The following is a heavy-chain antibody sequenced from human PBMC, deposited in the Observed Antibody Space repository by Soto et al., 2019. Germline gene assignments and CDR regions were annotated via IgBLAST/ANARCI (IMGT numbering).Heavy chain of an antibody. CDR3: TTRLYYYASSGHPRDFGY. V-gene: IGHV3-15*01. CDR1: GFTFNNAW. Sequence: GGSLRLSCAASGFTFNNAWMSWVRQAPGKGLEWVGRIKRKTDGGTADHAAAVKGRVTISRDDSTNTLYLQMNSLKTEDTAVYYCTTRLYYYASSGHPRDFGYWGQGTLVTVSS. CDR2: IKRKTDGGTA. D-gene: IGHD3-22*01. J-gene: IGHJ4*02.